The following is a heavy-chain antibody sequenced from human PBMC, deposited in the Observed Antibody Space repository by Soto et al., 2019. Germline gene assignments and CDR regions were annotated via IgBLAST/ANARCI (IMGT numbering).Heavy chain of an antibody. J-gene: IGHJ4*02. V-gene: IGHV4-59*01. CDR3: GRELPYSSGWSGHFDY. Sequence: PSETLSLTCTVSGGSISSYYWSWIRQPPGKGLEWIGYIYYSGSTNYNPSLKSRVTISVDTSKNQFSLKLSSVTAADTAVYYCGRELPYSSGWSGHFDYWGQGTLVTVSS. CDR1: GGSISSYY. D-gene: IGHD6-19*01. CDR2: IYYSGST.